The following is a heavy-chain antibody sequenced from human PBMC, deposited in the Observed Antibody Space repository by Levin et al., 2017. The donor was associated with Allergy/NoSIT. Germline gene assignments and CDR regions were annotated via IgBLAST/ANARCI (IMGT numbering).Heavy chain of an antibody. D-gene: IGHD3-10*01. CDR2: ISGSGGST. CDR1: GFTFSSYA. J-gene: IGHJ3*02. Sequence: ASVKVSCAASGFTFSSYAMSWVRQAPGKGLEWVSAISGSGGSTYYADSVKGRFTISRDNSKNTLYLQMNSLRAEDTAVYYCAKSDGEPAFDAFDIWGQGTMVTVSS. V-gene: IGHV3-23*01. CDR3: AKSDGEPAFDAFDI.